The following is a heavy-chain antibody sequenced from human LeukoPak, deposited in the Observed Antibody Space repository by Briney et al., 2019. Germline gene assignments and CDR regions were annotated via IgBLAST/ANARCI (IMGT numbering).Heavy chain of an antibody. Sequence: SQTLSLTCAISGDSVSSNSAAWNWIRQSPSRGLEWLGRTYYRPKWYYDSAVSVNSRISINPDTSKNQFSLHLNSVTPEDTAVYYCARGGSGWTVSLFDPWGQGTLVTVSS. J-gene: IGHJ5*02. D-gene: IGHD6-25*01. CDR2: TYYRPKWYY. CDR1: GDSVSSNSAA. CDR3: ARGGSGWTVSLFDP. V-gene: IGHV6-1*01.